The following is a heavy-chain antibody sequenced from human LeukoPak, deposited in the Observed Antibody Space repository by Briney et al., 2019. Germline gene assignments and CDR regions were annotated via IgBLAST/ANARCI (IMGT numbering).Heavy chain of an antibody. V-gene: IGHV4-59*01. CDR1: GGSISRYY. Sequence: SETLSLTCTVAGGSISRYYWSCIRQPPGKGLEWIGYISYSGSTKYNPSLMSRVTISVDTSKNQFSLKLSSATAADTAVYYCARLDYYHFDYWGQGTVVTVSS. CDR2: ISYSGST. CDR3: ARLDYYHFDY. J-gene: IGHJ4*02. D-gene: IGHD3-22*01.